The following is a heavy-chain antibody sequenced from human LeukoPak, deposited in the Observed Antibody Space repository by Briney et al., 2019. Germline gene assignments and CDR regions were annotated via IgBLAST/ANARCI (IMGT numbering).Heavy chain of an antibody. D-gene: IGHD3-9*01. CDR3: AKDPSHDYDLLTGAFQH. J-gene: IGHJ1*01. CDR2: VSCDGSDK. V-gene: IGHV3-30*18. Sequence: PGGSLRLSCAASGFTFRSYGMHWVRQAPGKGLEWVAVVSCDGSDKYYADSVKGRFTIFRDNSKNTLYLQMNSLRPEDTALYYCAKDPSHDYDLLTGAFQHWGQGTLVTVSS. CDR1: GFTFRSYG.